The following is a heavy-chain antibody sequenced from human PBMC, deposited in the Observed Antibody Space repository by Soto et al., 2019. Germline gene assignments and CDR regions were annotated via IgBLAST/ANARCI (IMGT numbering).Heavy chain of an antibody. Sequence: QVQLVQSGAEVKKPGASVKVSCKASGYTFTKYYIHWVRQAPGQGLEWLGWINPTSGATNYAQKFQGGVTRTRDTSSSTAYMDLSSLTSDDTAVYYCVRGVDCSGGNCSSADYWGQGTLITVSS. J-gene: IGHJ4*02. CDR3: VRGVDCSGGNCSSADY. D-gene: IGHD2-15*01. CDR1: GYTFTKYY. CDR2: INPTSGAT. V-gene: IGHV1-2*02.